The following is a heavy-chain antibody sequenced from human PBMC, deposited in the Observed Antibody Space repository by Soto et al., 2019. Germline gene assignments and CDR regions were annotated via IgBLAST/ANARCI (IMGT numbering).Heavy chain of an antibody. CDR1: GGSFSGYY. Sequence: SETLSLTCAVYGGSFSGYYWSWIRQPPGKGLEWIGEINHSGSTNYNPSLKSRVTISVDTSKNQFSLKLSSVTAADTAVYYCASFRSSSVVAANNWFDPWGQGTLVTVSS. J-gene: IGHJ5*02. V-gene: IGHV4-34*01. CDR3: ASFRSSSVVAANNWFDP. CDR2: INHSGST. D-gene: IGHD2-15*01.